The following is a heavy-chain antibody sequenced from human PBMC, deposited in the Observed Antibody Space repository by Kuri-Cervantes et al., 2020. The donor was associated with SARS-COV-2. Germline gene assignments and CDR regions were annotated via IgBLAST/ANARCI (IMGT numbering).Heavy chain of an antibody. D-gene: IGHD1-14*01. V-gene: IGHV1-69*10. CDR3: ARDLQRGTFDI. CDR1: GGTFSSYA. J-gene: IGHJ3*02. CDR2: IIPILGTA. Sequence: SVKVSCKASGGTFSSYAISWVRQAPGQGLEWMGGIIPILGTANYAQKFQGRVTITADKSTSTAYMELSSLRSEDTAVYYCARDLQRGTFDIWGQGTMVTVSS.